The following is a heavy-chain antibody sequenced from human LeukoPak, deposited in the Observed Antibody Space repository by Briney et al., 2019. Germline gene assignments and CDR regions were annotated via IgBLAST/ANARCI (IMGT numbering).Heavy chain of an antibody. J-gene: IGHJ3*02. V-gene: IGHV1-69*13. CDR1: GGTFIIYA. Sequence: SVTVSFKASGGTFIIYAISWVRQAPGKGVEGMGGIIPIFGSANYPQKLQGRVTITADESTSTAYRELSSLRSEDTAVYYCARARLADCSSTSCYAWYSGYDRIDAFDIWGQGTMVTVSS. CDR3: ARARLADCSSTSCYAWYSGYDRIDAFDI. D-gene: IGHD2-2*01. CDR2: IIPIFGSA.